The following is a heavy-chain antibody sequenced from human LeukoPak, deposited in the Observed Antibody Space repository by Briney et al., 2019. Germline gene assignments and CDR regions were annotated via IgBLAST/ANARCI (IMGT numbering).Heavy chain of an antibody. CDR2: IYSGGST. Sequence: PGGSLRPSCAASGFTVSSNYMSWVRQAPGKGLEWVSVIYSGGSTYYADSVKGRFTISRDNSKNTLYLQMNSLRAEDTAVYYCARDGRGYCSGGSCYPYYYDGMDVWGQGTTVTVSS. CDR1: GFTVSSNY. V-gene: IGHV3-66*01. CDR3: ARDGRGYCSGGSCYPYYYDGMDV. D-gene: IGHD2-15*01. J-gene: IGHJ6*02.